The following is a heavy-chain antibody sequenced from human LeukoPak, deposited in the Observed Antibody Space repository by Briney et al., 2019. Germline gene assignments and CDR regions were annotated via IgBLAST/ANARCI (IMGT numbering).Heavy chain of an antibody. CDR3: ARGRIAKIVVVHSFHYGMDV. J-gene: IGHJ6*02. D-gene: IGHD3-22*01. CDR2: IDDYTGNT. Sequence: SETLSLTCDVFGGSFTDYFWTWIRQSPGKGLEWIGEIDDYTGNTNYNPSLNSRVSISLEKSKNQFSLELRSVTAADTAVYYCARGRIAKIVVVHSFHYGMDVWGQGTTVTVSS. CDR1: GGSFTDYF. V-gene: IGHV4-34*01.